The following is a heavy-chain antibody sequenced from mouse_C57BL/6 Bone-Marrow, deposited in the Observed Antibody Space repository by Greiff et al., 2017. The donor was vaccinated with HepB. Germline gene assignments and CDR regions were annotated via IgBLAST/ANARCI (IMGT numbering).Heavy chain of an antibody. CDR2: ISYSGST. V-gene: IGHV3-8*01. J-gene: IGHJ1*03. CDR3: ARGAQGGSSYWYFDV. Sequence: EVMLVESGPGLAKPSQTLSLTCSVTGYSITSDYWNWIRKFPGNKLEYMGYISYSGSTYYNPSLKSRISITRDTSKNQYYLQLNSVTTEDTATYYCARGAQGGSSYWYFDVWGTGTTVTVSS. D-gene: IGHD1-1*01. CDR1: GYSITSDY.